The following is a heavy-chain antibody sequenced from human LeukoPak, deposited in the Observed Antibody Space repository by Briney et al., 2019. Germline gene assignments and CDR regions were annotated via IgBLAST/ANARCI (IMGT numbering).Heavy chain of an antibody. Sequence: ASVKVSCKASGYTFTSYGISWVRQAPGQGLEWMGWISAYNGNTNYAQKLQGRVTMTTDTSTSTAYMELRSLRSDDTAVYYCARVNYYDYVWGSYRSPYYFDYWGQGTLVTVSS. CDR1: GYTFTSYG. J-gene: IGHJ4*02. V-gene: IGHV1-18*01. CDR3: ARVNYYDYVWGSYRSPYYFDY. CDR2: ISAYNGNT. D-gene: IGHD3-16*02.